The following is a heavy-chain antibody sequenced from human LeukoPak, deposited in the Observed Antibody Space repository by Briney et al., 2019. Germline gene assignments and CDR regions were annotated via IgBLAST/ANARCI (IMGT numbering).Heavy chain of an antibody. CDR2: IYSGGST. J-gene: IGHJ4*02. CDR3: ARDPARYSSSWSYDY. CDR1: GFTFSNYA. V-gene: IGHV3-66*01. D-gene: IGHD6-13*01. Sequence: GGSLRLSCAASGFTFSNYAMNWVRQAPGKGLEWVSVIYSGGSTYYADSVKGRFTISRDNSKNTLYLQMNSLRAEDTAVYYCARDPARYSSSWSYDYWGQGTLVTVSS.